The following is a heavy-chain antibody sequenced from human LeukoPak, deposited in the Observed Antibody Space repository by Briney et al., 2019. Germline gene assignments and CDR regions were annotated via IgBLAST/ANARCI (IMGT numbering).Heavy chain of an antibody. CDR1: GYSISSSNW. Sequence: SDTLSLTCAVSGYSISSSNWWGWMRQPPGKGLEWIGYIHYSGTIYYNPSLKSRVTMSVDTSKNQFSLKLSSVTAVDTAVYYCARNSGYSYGGFDTWGQGTMVTVSS. V-gene: IGHV4-28*05. D-gene: IGHD5-18*01. CDR2: IHYSGTI. J-gene: IGHJ3*02. CDR3: ARNSGYSYGGFDT.